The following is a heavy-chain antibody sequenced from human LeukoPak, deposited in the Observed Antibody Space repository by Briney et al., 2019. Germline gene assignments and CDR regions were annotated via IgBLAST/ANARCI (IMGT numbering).Heavy chain of an antibody. CDR1: GFIFSSYE. CDR2: ISSGGSTI. J-gene: IGHJ4*02. Sequence: PGGPLRLSCAASGFIFSSYEMNWVRQAPGKGLEWVSYISSGGSTIYYADSVKGRFTISRDNAKNSLYLQMNSLRAEDTAVYYCARVKANLDYWGQGTLVTVSS. D-gene: IGHD1-14*01. CDR3: ARVKANLDY. V-gene: IGHV3-48*03.